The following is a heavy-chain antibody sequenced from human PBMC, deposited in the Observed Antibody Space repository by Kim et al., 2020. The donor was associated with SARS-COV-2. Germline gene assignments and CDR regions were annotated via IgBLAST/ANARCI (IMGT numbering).Heavy chain of an antibody. J-gene: IGHJ4*02. D-gene: IGHD5-12*01. CDR2: IYPGDSDT. CDR1: GYSFTSYW. Sequence: GESLKISCKGSGYSFTSYWIGWVRQMPGKGLEWMGIIYPGDSDTRYSPSFQGQVTISADKSISTAYLQWSSLKASDTAMYYCASFGVATIRGYYFDYWGQGTLVTVSS. V-gene: IGHV5-51*01. CDR3: ASFGVATIRGYYFDY.